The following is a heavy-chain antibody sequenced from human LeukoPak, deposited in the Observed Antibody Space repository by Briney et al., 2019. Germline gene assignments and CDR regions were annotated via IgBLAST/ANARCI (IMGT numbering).Heavy chain of an antibody. D-gene: IGHD2-21*01. V-gene: IGHV3-7*01. J-gene: IGHJ3*02. CDR1: RFTFSSYW. CDR3: SRASAPRIYCGGDCAYDAFDI. Sequence: HPGGSLRLSSAASRFTFSSYWMSWVRQAPGKGLEWVADIKQDGSENYSVDSVKCRVTTSRDNAKNSLYLHMHSLRADDTAVYYCSRASAPRIYCGGDCAYDAFDIWGQGTMVTVSS. CDR2: IKQDGSEN.